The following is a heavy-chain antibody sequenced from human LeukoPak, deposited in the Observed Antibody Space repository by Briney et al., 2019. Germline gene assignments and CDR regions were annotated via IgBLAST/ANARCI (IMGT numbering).Heavy chain of an antibody. J-gene: IGHJ3*02. CDR2: ISAYNGNT. CDR3: ARYYYDSSGYYSGNAFDI. CDR1: GYTFTSYG. D-gene: IGHD3-22*01. Sequence: ASVKVSCKASGYTFTSYGISWVRQAPGQGLEWMGRISAYNGNTNYAQKLQGRVTMTTDTSTSTAYMELRSLRSDDTAVYYCARYYYDSSGYYSGNAFDIWGQGTMVTVSS. V-gene: IGHV1-18*01.